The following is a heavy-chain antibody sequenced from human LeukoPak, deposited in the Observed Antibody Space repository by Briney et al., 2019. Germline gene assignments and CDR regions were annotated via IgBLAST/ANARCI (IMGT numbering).Heavy chain of an antibody. J-gene: IGHJ4*02. CDR3: ARSTLWSGELSSLDY. CDR1: GYTFTSYG. V-gene: IGHV1-18*01. Sequence: ASVKVSCKASGYTFTSYGISWVRQAPGQGLEWMGWISAYNGNTNYAQKLQGRVTMTTDTSTSTAYMELRSLRSDDTAVYYCARSTLWSGELSSLDYWGQGTLVTVSS. D-gene: IGHD3-10*01. CDR2: ISAYNGNT.